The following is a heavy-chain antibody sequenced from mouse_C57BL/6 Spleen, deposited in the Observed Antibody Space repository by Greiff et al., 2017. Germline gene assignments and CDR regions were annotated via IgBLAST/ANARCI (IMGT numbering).Heavy chain of an antibody. J-gene: IGHJ4*01. D-gene: IGHD2-5*01. CDR1: GYAFTNYL. CDR2: INPGSGGT. V-gene: IGHV1-54*01. CDR3: ARSDYYSNCNAMDY. Sequence: VQLKQSGAELVRPGTSVKVSCKASGYAFTNYLIEWVKQRPGQGLEWIGVINPGSGGTNYNEKFKGKATLTADKSSSTAYMQLSSLTSEDSAVYFCARSDYYSNCNAMDYWGQGTSVTVSS.